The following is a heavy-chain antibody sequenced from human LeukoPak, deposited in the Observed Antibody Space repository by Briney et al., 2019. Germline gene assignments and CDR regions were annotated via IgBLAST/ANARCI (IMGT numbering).Heavy chain of an antibody. CDR3: ARDLGSGTPFDY. Sequence: GGSLRLSCAASGFTFSSYWMHWVRQAPGKGLVWVSRVNIDGDSTYADSVRGRFTLSRDNAKNTLYLQMISLRAEDTAVYYCARDLGSGTPFDYWGQGTLVTVSS. CDR2: VNIDGDST. J-gene: IGHJ4*02. CDR1: GFTFSSYW. D-gene: IGHD1-7*01. V-gene: IGHV3-74*01.